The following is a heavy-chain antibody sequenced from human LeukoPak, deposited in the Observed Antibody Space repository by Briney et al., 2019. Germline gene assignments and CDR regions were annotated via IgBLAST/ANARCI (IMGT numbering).Heavy chain of an antibody. CDR1: GGSISSSSYY. V-gene: IGHV4-39*01. CDR3: ARHGGSSYGSYYFDF. CDR2: IYYSGST. D-gene: IGHD5-18*01. Sequence: SETLSLTCTVSGGSISSSSYYWGWTRQPPGKGVEWIGTIYYSGSTYYNPSLKSRVTISVDTSKNQFSLKLSSVTAADTAVYYCARHGGSSYGSYYFDFWGQGTLVTVSS. J-gene: IGHJ4*02.